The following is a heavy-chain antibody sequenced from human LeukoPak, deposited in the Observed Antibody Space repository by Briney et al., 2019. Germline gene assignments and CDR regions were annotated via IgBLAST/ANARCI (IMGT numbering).Heavy chain of an antibody. Sequence: GGSLRPSCAASGFTFSNHGMNWVRQAPGKGLEWVSGISPSGDITYYADSVKGRFTISRDISKNTLYLEVISLTAEDTAVYYCAKDDAWLRFGEWSQGTLVTVSS. CDR1: GFTFSNHG. V-gene: IGHV3-23*01. CDR3: AKDDAWLRFGE. D-gene: IGHD3-10*01. J-gene: IGHJ4*02. CDR2: ISPSGDIT.